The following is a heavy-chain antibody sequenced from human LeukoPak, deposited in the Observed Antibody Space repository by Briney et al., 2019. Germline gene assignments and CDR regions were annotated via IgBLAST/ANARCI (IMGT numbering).Heavy chain of an antibody. CDR3: AKRDYSNYDLDY. V-gene: IGHV3-23*01. J-gene: IGHJ4*02. CDR2: ISGSGGST. CDR1: GFTFSSYA. D-gene: IGHD4-11*01. Sequence: GGSLRLSCAASGFTFSSYAMSWVRQAPGKGLEWVSGISGSGGSTYYADSVKGRFTISRDNSNNTLNLQMNSLRAEDTAVYYCAKRDYSNYDLDYWGQGTQVTVSS.